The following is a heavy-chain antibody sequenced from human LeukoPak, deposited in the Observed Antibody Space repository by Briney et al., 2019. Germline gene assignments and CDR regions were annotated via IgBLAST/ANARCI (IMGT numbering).Heavy chain of an antibody. CDR3: ARDLGHCSGGSCYFAYGMDV. Sequence: ASVKVSCKASGYTFTGYYMHWVRQAPGQGREWMGWINPNSGGTNYAQKFQGRVTMTRDTSISTAYMELSRLRSDDTAVYYCARDLGHCSGGSCYFAYGMDVWGQGTTVTVSS. CDR2: INPNSGGT. V-gene: IGHV1-2*02. CDR1: GYTFTGYY. J-gene: IGHJ6*02. D-gene: IGHD2-15*01.